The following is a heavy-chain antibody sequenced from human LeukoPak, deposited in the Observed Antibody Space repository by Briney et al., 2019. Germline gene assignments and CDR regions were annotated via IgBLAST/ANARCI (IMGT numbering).Heavy chain of an antibody. CDR2: ISAGADST. CDR3: ARGAYGDYDY. V-gene: IGHV3-23*01. CDR1: AFTSSSYA. J-gene: IGHJ4*02. D-gene: IGHD4-17*01. Sequence: GGSLRLSCAASAFTSSSYAMSWVRQAPGKGLEWVSAISAGADSTYYADSVQGRFTISRDNSKNTLFLQMSGLRAEDTAVYFCARGAYGDYDYWGQGTLITVSS.